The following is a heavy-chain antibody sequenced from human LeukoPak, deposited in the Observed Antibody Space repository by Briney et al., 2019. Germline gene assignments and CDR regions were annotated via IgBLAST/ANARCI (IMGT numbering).Heavy chain of an antibody. V-gene: IGHV1-18*01. Sequence: ASVKVSCKASGYTFTSYGISWVRQATGQGLEWTGWISAYNGNTNYAQKLQGRVTMTTDTSTSTAYMELKSLRSDDTAVYYCARGAVGATTWYFDLWGRGTLVTVSS. CDR1: GYTFTSYG. CDR3: ARGAVGATTWYFDL. J-gene: IGHJ2*01. D-gene: IGHD1-26*01. CDR2: ISAYNGNT.